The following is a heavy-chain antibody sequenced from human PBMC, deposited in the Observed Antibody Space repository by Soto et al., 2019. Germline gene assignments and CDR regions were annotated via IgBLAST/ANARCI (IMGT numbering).Heavy chain of an antibody. D-gene: IGHD3-10*01. Sequence: TSETLSLTCAVSGGSISMNWWSRVRQPPGKGLEWIGEIYHSGSTNYNPSLKSRVTILVDTSKNQFSLKLSSVTAADTAVYYCARLRVGRGGMNYYYYGMDVWGQGTTVTVSS. V-gene: IGHV4-4*02. CDR3: ARLRVGRGGMNYYYYGMDV. J-gene: IGHJ6*02. CDR1: GGSISMNW. CDR2: IYHSGST.